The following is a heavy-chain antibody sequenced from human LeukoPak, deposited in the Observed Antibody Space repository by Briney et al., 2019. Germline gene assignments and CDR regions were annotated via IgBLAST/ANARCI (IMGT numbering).Heavy chain of an antibody. CDR3: ARARFGDIRGFDP. J-gene: IGHJ5*02. V-gene: IGHV1-2*02. Sequence: GESLKISCKASGYTFTGYYMHWVRQAPGQGLEWMGWINPNSGGTNYAQKFQGRVTMTRDTSISTAYMELSRLRSDDTAVYYCARARFGDIRGFDPWGQGTLVTVSS. D-gene: IGHD3-10*01. CDR1: GYTFTGYY. CDR2: INPNSGGT.